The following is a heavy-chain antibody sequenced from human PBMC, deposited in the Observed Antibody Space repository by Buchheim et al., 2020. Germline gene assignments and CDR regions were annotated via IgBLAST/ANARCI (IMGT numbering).Heavy chain of an antibody. Sequence: QVQLVQSGAEVKKPGASVKVSCKASGYTFTSYEMHWVRQAPGQGLEWMGWINAGNGNTKYSQKFQGRVTITRDTSTRTAYMGLRSLRSAVTAVSYCGRGGYVWGRHRSPDYWGQGTL. V-gene: IGHV1-3*01. CDR2: INAGNGNT. CDR3: GRGGYVWGRHRSPDY. J-gene: IGHJ4*02. D-gene: IGHD3-16*02. CDR1: GYTFTSYE.